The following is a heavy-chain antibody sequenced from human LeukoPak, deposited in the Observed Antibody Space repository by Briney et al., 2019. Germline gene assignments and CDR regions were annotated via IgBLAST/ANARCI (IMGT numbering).Heavy chain of an antibody. CDR3: ARRQYLGYCSGGSCYSGRYDY. Sequence: SETLSLTCTVSGGSISSWYWTWIRQPAGKGLEWIGRIYGSGSADYNPSLKSRVTISVDTSKNQFSLKLSSVTAADTAVYYCARRQYLGYCSGGSCYSGRYDYWGQGTLVTVSS. CDR2: IYGSGSA. J-gene: IGHJ4*02. V-gene: IGHV4-4*07. D-gene: IGHD2-15*01. CDR1: GGSISSWY.